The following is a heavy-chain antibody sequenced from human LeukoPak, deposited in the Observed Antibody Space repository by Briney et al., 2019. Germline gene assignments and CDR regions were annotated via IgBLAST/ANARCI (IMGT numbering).Heavy chain of an antibody. V-gene: IGHV1-69*13. Sequence: ASVKVSCKASGGTFSSYAISWVRQAPGQGLEWMGGIIPIFGTANYAQKFQGRVTITADESTSTAYMELSSLRSEDTAVYYCARYGNYGSGSYFSHWGQGTLVTVSS. CDR2: IIPIFGTA. J-gene: IGHJ4*02. D-gene: IGHD3-10*01. CDR3: ARYGNYGSGSYFSH. CDR1: GGTFSSYA.